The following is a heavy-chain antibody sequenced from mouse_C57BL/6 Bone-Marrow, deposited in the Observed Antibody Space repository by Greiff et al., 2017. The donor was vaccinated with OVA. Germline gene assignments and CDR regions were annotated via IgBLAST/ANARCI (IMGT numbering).Heavy chain of an antibody. CDR1: GFTFSSYA. CDR3: ARELHGNYPYWYFDV. D-gene: IGHD2-1*01. CDR2: ISDGGSYT. J-gene: IGHJ1*03. Sequence: EVQRVESGGGLVKPGGSLKLSCAASGFTFSSYAMSWVRQTPEKSLEWVATISDGGSYTSYPDNVKGRFTLSRDNAKNNLYLQMSHLKSEDTAMYYCARELHGNYPYWYFDVWGTGTTVTVSS. V-gene: IGHV5-4*01.